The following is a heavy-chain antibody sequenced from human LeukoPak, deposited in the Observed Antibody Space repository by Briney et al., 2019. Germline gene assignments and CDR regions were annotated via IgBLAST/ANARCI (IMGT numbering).Heavy chain of an antibody. CDR2: IYHSGST. Sequence: PSETLSLTCTVSGYSISSGYYWGWIRQPPGKGLEWIGSIYHSGSTYYNPSFKSRVTISVDTSKNRFSLKLSSVTAADTAVYYCARNSRRGNYYMDVWGKGTTVTVSS. CDR1: GYSISSGYY. D-gene: IGHD1-14*01. CDR3: ARNSRRGNYYMDV. V-gene: IGHV4-38-2*02. J-gene: IGHJ6*03.